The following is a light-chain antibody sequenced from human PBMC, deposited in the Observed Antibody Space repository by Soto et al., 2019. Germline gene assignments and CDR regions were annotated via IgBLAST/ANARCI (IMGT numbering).Light chain of an antibody. J-gene: IGLJ1*01. CDR2: KXS. CDR3: QSYDSSLSGYV. Sequence: PVLTQPSSVSGAPGQWITISCTGNSSYVAGYNYVSWYQQDPCRVPKRLIYKXSMLPSWISNRFSGSKSGTSASLAITGLQAEDEADYYCQSYDSSLSGYVFGAGTKVTVL. V-gene: IGLV2-14*01. CDR1: SSYVAGYNY.